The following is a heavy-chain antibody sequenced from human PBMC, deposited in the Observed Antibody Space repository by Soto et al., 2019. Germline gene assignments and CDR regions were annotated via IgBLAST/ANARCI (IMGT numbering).Heavy chain of an antibody. CDR3: ARQEQWLVVT. V-gene: IGHV4-39*01. CDR1: GGSISSSSYY. Sequence: PSETLSLTCTVSGGSISSSSYYWGWIRQPPGKGLEWIGSIYYSGSTYYNPSLKSRVTISVDTSKNQFSLKLSSVTAADTAVYYCARQEQWLVVTWGQGTLVTVSS. CDR2: IYYSGST. D-gene: IGHD6-19*01. J-gene: IGHJ5*02.